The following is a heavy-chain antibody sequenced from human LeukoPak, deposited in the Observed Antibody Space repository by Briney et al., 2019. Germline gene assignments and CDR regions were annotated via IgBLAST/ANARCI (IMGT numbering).Heavy chain of an antibody. V-gene: IGHV4-39*07. D-gene: IGHD3-22*01. CDR1: GGSISSSSYY. Sequence: SSETLSLTCTVSGGSISSSSYYWGWIRQPPGKGLEWIGSIYYSGSTYYNPSLKSRVTISVDTSKNQFSLKLSSVTAADTAVHYCARGRTLITMIVVVITEGGFDYWGQGTLVTVSS. CDR2: IYYSGST. CDR3: ARGRTLITMIVVVITEGGFDY. J-gene: IGHJ4*02.